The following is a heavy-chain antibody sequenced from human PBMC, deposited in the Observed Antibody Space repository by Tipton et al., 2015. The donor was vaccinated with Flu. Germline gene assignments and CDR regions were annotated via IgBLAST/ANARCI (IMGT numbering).Heavy chain of an antibody. CDR2: IYSGGST. J-gene: IGHJ4*02. Sequence: TLSLTCTVSGGSISSSSYYWGWIRQPPGKGLEWIGSIYSGGSTYYNPSLKSRVSISVDTSKSQFSLNLNFVTAADTAVYYCARNNRHSGSGYPQPLAGLDYWGQGTLVTVSS. V-gene: IGHV4-39*07. D-gene: IGHD3-22*01. CDR1: GGSISSSSYY. CDR3: ARNNRHSGSGYPQPLAGLDY.